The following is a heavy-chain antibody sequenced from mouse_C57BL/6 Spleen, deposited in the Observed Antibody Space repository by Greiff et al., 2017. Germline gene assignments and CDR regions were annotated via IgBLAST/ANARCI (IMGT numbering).Heavy chain of an antibody. V-gene: IGHV5-17*01. J-gene: IGHJ4*01. Sequence: EVKLVESGGGLVKPGGSLKLSCAASGFTFSDYGMHWVRQAPEKGLEWVAYISSGSSTIYYADTVKGRFPISRDNAKNTLFLQMTSLRSEDTAMYYCARPAHYYGRAMDYWGQGTSVTVSS. CDR1: GFTFSDYG. CDR2: ISSGSSTI. CDR3: ARPAHYYGRAMDY. D-gene: IGHD1-1*01.